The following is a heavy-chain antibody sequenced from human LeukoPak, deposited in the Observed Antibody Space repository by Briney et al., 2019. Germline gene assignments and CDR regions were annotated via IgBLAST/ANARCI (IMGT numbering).Heavy chain of an antibody. D-gene: IGHD1-1*01. V-gene: IGHV3-30*18. J-gene: IGHJ4*02. Sequence: GGSLRLSCAASGFTFSSYGMHWVRQAPGKGLEWVAVISYDGSNKYYAYSVKGRFTISRDNSKNTLYLQMNSLRAEDTAVYYCAKAGRGTGTMVDYWGQGTLVTVSS. CDR1: GFTFSSYG. CDR2: ISYDGSNK. CDR3: AKAGRGTGTMVDY.